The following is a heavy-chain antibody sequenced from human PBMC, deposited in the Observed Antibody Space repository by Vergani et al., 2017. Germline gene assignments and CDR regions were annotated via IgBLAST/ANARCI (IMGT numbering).Heavy chain of an antibody. Sequence: EVQLLESGGDLVQPGGSLRLSCAASGFTFNHYAMNWVRQAPGKGLEWVSGISGSGGSTYYAGSVKGRFTISRDSSKNTRYLRMNSLRAGDTAVYYCAKANPRNSGYDYLYYYNAMDVGGKGTTVTVSS. D-gene: IGHD5-12*01. CDR2: ISGSGGST. V-gene: IGHV3-23*01. CDR1: GFTFNHYA. CDR3: AKANPRNSGYDYLYYYNAMDV. J-gene: IGHJ6*04.